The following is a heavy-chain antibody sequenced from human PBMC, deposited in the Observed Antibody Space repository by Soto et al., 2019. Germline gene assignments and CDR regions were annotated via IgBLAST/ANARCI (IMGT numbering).Heavy chain of an antibody. CDR2: ISGRDTYT. J-gene: IGHJ4*02. CDR3: AKDSRPGIAASGTVH. CDR1: GFTFSSYA. Sequence: EMQLLESGGGLVQPGGSLRLSCVASGFTFSSYAMSWVRQVPGKGLEWVAVISGRDTYTEYAESVKGRFTISRDNSRNTLHQETHSLRGEDTALYYWAKDSRPGIAASGTVHWGQGTLVTVSS. V-gene: IGHV3-23*01. D-gene: IGHD6-13*01.